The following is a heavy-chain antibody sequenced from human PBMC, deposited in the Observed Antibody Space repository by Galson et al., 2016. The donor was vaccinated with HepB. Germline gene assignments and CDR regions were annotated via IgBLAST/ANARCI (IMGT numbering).Heavy chain of an antibody. D-gene: IGHD3-3*01. CDR3: AKDLGFLEWLFFDSYYYYGMDV. J-gene: IGHJ6*02. Sequence: SLRLSCAVSGFTFSSYAMSWVRQAPGKGLEWVSAISGSGGSTYYADSVKGRFTISRDNSKNTLYLQMNSLRAEDTAVYYCAKDLGFLEWLFFDSYYYYGMDVWGQGTTVTVSS. V-gene: IGHV3-23*01. CDR1: GFTFSSYA. CDR2: ISGSGGST.